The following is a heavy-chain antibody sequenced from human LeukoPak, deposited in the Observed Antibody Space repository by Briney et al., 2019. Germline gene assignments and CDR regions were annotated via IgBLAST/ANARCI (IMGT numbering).Heavy chain of an antibody. CDR2: NYYRRTT. V-gene: IGHV4-38-2*01. CDR3: ARQRGYSYGGIDY. J-gene: IGHJ4*02. Sequence: SETLSLTCAVSGYSISSGYYWGWVRQPPGKGLEWIGYNYYRRTTNNPPPLNSRITISVDTTKNQFPLKLSSVTAADTAVYYCARQRGYSYGGIDYWGQGTLVTVSS. CDR1: GYSISSGYY. D-gene: IGHD5-18*01.